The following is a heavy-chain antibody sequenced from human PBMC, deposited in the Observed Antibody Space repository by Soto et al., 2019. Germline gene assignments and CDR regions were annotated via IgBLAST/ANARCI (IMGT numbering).Heavy chain of an antibody. CDR1: GFTLNSDW. J-gene: IGHJ4*02. CDR3: ARDNYFSIDY. V-gene: IGHV3-74*01. CDR2: IKGDGIST. Sequence: EVQLVESGGGLVQPGGSLRLSCVASGFTLNSDWMYWVRQAPGKGLVWVSRIKGDGISTSYADSVKGRFTISRDNAKNTLYLQMNSLRAEDTAVYYCARDNYFSIDYWGQGTLVTVSS. D-gene: IGHD4-4*01.